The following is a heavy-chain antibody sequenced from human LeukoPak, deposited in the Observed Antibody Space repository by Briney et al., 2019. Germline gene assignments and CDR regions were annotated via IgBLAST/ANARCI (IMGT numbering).Heavy chain of an antibody. CDR2: IYYSGST. D-gene: IGHD3-3*01. CDR3: ARGTSDDFWSANWGYYFDY. CDR1: GGSISSYY. Sequence: SETLSLTCTVSGGSISSYYWSWIRQPPGKGLEWIGYIYYSGSTNYNPSLKSRVTISVDTSKNQFSLKLSSVTAADTAVYYCARGTSDDFWSANWGYYFDYWGQGTLVTVSS. J-gene: IGHJ4*02. V-gene: IGHV4-59*01.